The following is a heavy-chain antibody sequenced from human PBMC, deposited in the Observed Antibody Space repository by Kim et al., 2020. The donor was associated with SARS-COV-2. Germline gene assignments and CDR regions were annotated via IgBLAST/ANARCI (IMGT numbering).Heavy chain of an antibody. CDR3: VKDSLLWGGWGMDV. D-gene: IGHD2-2*01. Sequence: GGSLRLSCAASGFTFSNYGMHWVRQAPGKGLEWVAMISYAGNNQYYADSMKGRFTISRDNSKNTLYLQMNSLRADDTAVYYCVKDSLLWGGWGMDVWGQGTTVTVSS. CDR2: ISYAGNNQ. J-gene: IGHJ6*02. CDR1: GFTFSNYG. V-gene: IGHV3-30*18.